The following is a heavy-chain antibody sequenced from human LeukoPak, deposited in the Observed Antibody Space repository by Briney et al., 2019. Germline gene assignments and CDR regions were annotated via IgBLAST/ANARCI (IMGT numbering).Heavy chain of an antibody. CDR1: GFTFSDYY. V-gene: IGHV3-11*04. D-gene: IGHD4-17*01. Sequence: GGSLRLSCAASGFTFSDYYMSWIRQAPGKGLEWVSYISSSGSTIYYADSVKGRFTISRDNAKNSLYLQMNSLRAEDPAVYYCARDRDYGDYDVAFDIWGQGTMVTVSS. J-gene: IGHJ3*02. CDR3: ARDRDYGDYDVAFDI. CDR2: ISSSGSTI.